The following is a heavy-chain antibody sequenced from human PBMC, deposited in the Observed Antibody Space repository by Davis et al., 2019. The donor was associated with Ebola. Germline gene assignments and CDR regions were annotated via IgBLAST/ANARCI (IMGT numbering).Heavy chain of an antibody. CDR1: GYTFTSYY. V-gene: IGHV1-18*04. CDR3: ARGRGYSYLGY. J-gene: IGHJ4*02. Sequence: ASVKVSCKASGYTFTSYYMHWVRQAPGQGLEWMGWISAYNGNTNYAQKLQGRVTMTTDTSTSTAYMELSSLRSEDTAAYYCARGRGYSYLGYWGQGTLVTVSS. D-gene: IGHD5-18*01. CDR2: ISAYNGNT.